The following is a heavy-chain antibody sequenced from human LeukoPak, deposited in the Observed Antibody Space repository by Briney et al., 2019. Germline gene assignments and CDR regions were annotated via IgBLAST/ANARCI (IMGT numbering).Heavy chain of an antibody. J-gene: IGHJ4*02. CDR2: IYYSGST. CDR3: ARYDGYCSSTSCYFPDY. CDR1: GGSISSSSYY. D-gene: IGHD2-2*01. V-gene: IGHV4-39*07. Sequence: SETLSLTCTVSGGSISSSSYYWGWIRQPPGKGLEWIGSIYYSGSTYYNPSLKSRVTISVDRSKNQFSLKLSSVTAADTAVYYCARYDGYCSSTSCYFPDYWGQGTLVTVSS.